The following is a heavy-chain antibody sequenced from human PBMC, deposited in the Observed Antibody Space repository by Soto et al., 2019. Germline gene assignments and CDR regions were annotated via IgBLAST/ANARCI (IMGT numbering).Heavy chain of an antibody. D-gene: IGHD6-13*01. CDR2: INHSGST. J-gene: IGHJ4*02. Sequence: QVQLQQWGAGLLKPSETLSLTCAVYGGSFSGYYWSWIRQPPGKGLEWIGEINHSGSTNYNPSLKSRVTISVDTSKNQFSLKLSSVTAADTAVYYCAREPGSSWYFSVADYWGQGTLVTVSS. CDR3: AREPGSSWYFSVADY. CDR1: GGSFSGYY. V-gene: IGHV4-34*01.